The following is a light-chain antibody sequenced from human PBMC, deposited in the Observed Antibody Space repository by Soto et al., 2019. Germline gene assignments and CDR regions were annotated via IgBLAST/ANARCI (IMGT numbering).Light chain of an antibody. V-gene: IGLV2-23*01. Sequence: QSALTQPASVSRSPGQSITISCTGTRSDIGNYNLVSWYQQTPGKVPKVLIYGDTKRPSGDSNRFSGAKSGNTASLTISGLQAEDEADYYCCAYAGGNYVFGTGTKLTVL. J-gene: IGLJ1*01. CDR1: RSDIGNYNL. CDR2: GDT. CDR3: CAYAGGNYV.